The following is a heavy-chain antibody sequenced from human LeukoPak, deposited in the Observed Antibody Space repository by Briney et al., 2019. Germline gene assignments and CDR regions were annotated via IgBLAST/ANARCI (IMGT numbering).Heavy chain of an antibody. CDR1: GGSINTYY. J-gene: IGHJ4*02. D-gene: IGHD3-16*01. Sequence: SETLSLTCTVSGGSINTYYWSWIGQPPGKGLEWIGYIYYSGSTNYNPSLKSRVTISVDTSKNQFSLKLSSVTAADTAVYYRARRQYGAYNDYWGQGTLVTVSS. V-gene: IGHV4-59*08. CDR3: ARRQYGAYNDY. CDR2: IYYSGST.